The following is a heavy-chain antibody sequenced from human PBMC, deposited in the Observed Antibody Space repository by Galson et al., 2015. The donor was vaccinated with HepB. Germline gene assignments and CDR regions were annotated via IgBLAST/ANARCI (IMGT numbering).Heavy chain of an antibody. D-gene: IGHD3-22*01. CDR3: ARPESSGSLGLFQH. V-gene: IGHV5-51*03. CDR2: IYPGGSDT. CDR1: GYSFASYW. J-gene: IGHJ1*01. Sequence: QSGAEVKKPGESLKISCKGSGYSFASYWIGCVRQMPGKVLEWMGTIYPGGSDTRYSPSFQSQVTISADKSISTAYLQWSSLKASDTAMYYCARPESSGSLGLFQHWGQGTLVIVAS.